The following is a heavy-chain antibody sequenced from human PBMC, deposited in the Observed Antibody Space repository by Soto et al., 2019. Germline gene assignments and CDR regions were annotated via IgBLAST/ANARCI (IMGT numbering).Heavy chain of an antibody. CDR3: ARDEAQDYYYGMDV. CDR1: GASISSNNW. V-gene: IGHV4-4*02. J-gene: IGHJ6*02. Sequence: QVQLQASGPGLVKPSETLSLTCAVSGASISSNNWWSWVRQPPGKGLEWIGEIYHSGSTNYNPSLKSRVTISVDKSKNQCSLKLSSVTAADTAVYYCARDEAQDYYYGMDVWGQGTTVTVSS. CDR2: IYHSGST.